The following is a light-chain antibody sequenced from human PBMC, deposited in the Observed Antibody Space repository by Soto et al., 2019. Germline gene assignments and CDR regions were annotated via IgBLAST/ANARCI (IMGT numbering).Light chain of an antibody. Sequence: DIQMTQSPSTLSGSVGDRVTITCRASQTISSWLAWYQQKPGKAPKLLIYKASTLKSGVPSRFSGSGSGTECTLTISSLQPDDFATDYCQHYNCYSEAFGQGTKVELK. J-gene: IGKJ1*01. CDR2: KAS. CDR1: QTISSW. CDR3: QHYNCYSEA. V-gene: IGKV1-5*03.